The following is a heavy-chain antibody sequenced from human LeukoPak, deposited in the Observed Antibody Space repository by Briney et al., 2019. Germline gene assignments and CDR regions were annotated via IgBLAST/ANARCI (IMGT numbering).Heavy chain of an antibody. J-gene: IGHJ4*02. D-gene: IGHD2-15*01. CDR2: INPNSGGT. Sequence: GASVKVSCKASGYTFTGYYMHWVRQAPGQGLEWMGWINPNSGGTNYAQKFQGRVTMTRDTSISTAYMELSRLRSDDTAVYYCAREGRGYCSGGSCRDYWGQGTLVTVSS. CDR3: AREGRGYCSGGSCRDY. CDR1: GYTFTGYY. V-gene: IGHV1-2*02.